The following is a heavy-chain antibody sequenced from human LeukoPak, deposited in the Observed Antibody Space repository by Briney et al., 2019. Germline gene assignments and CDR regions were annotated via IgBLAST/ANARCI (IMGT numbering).Heavy chain of an antibody. J-gene: IGHJ4*02. CDR2: IFYSGST. V-gene: IGHV4-39*07. CDR1: GGSISSSSYY. D-gene: IGHD1-1*01. CDR3: ARDGIPFDY. Sequence: SSETLSLTCTVSGGSISSSSYYWGWIRQPPGKGLEWIGNIFYSGSTYYNPSLKSRVTMSVDTSKNQFSLKLSSVTAADTAVYYCARDGIPFDYWGQGTLVTVSS.